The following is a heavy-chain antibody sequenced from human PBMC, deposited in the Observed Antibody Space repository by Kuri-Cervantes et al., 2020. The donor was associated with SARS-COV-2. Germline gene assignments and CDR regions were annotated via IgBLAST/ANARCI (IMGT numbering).Heavy chain of an antibody. D-gene: IGHD6-19*01. J-gene: IGHJ3*02. CDR2: LIPIFGTA. CDR1: GGTFSSYA. Sequence: SSVKVSCKASGGTFSSYAISWVRQAPGQGLEWMGGLIPIFGTANYAQKFQGRVTITADESTSTAYMELRSLRSEDTAVYYCARLAGSGWFPDAFDIWGQGTVVTVSS. V-gene: IGHV1-69*13. CDR3: ARLAGSGWFPDAFDI.